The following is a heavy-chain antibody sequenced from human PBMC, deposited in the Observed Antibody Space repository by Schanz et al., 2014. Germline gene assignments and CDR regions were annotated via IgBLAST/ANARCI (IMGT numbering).Heavy chain of an antibody. D-gene: IGHD3-22*01. Sequence: QVQLVESGGGVVRPGRSLRLSCAASGFTFSSYGMHWVRQAPGKGLEWVAFISYDGSNKYYADSVKGRFTISRDNSMNTLYLLMNSLRAEDTAIYFCAKDAAYYDSVIFPDHWGQGTLVTVSS. CDR2: ISYDGSNK. V-gene: IGHV3-30*18. CDR3: AKDAAYYDSVIFPDH. J-gene: IGHJ4*02. CDR1: GFTFSSYG.